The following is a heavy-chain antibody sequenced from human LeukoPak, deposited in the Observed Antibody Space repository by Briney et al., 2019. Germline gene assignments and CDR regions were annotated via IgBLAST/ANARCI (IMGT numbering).Heavy chain of an antibody. J-gene: IGHJ4*02. CDR2: ISVYNGNT. CDR1: GYTFTSSG. CDR3: ARDIAAAGTKTVDY. V-gene: IGHV1-18*01. D-gene: IGHD6-13*01. Sequence: ASVKVSCTASGYTFTSSGFSWVRQAPGQGLEWMGWISVYNGNTNYAQKLQGRVTMTTDTSTSTAYMELRSLRSDDTAVYYCARDIAAAGTKTVDYWGQGTLVTVSS.